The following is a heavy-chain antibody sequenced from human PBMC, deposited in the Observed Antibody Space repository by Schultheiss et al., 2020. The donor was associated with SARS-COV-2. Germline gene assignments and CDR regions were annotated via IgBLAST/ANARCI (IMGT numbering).Heavy chain of an antibody. J-gene: IGHJ6*03. Sequence: SETLSLTCAVYGGSFSGYYWSWIRQPPGKGLEWIGEINHSGSTNYNPSLKSRVTMSVDTSKNQFSLKLSSVTAADTAVYYCARGYCSSTSCYHDYYYYYMDVWGKGTTVTVSS. V-gene: IGHV4-34*01. CDR3: ARGYCSSTSCYHDYYYYYMDV. CDR2: INHSGST. D-gene: IGHD2-2*01. CDR1: GGSFSGYY.